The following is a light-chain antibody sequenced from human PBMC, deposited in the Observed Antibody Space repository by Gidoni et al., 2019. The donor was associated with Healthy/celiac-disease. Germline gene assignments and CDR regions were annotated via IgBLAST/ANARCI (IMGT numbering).Light chain of an antibody. CDR2: DDS. CDR1: NIGSKS. J-gene: IGLJ1*01. CDR3: QVWDSSSDHYV. V-gene: IGLV3-21*02. Sequence: SYVLTQPPSVPVAPEQTARITCGGNNIGSKSVHWYQQKPCQATVPVVYDDSDRPSGIPERFSGSNSGNTATLTISRVEAGDEADYYCQVWDSSSDHYVFGTGTKVTVL.